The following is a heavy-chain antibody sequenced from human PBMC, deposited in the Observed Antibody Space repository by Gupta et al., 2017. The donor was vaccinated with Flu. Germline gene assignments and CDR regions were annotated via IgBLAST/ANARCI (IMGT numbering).Heavy chain of an antibody. D-gene: IGHD2-15*01. CDR2: INAGNGNT. J-gene: IGHJ6*03. V-gene: IGHV1-3*01. CDR1: YA. Sequence: YAMHWVRQAPGQRLEWMGWINAGNGNTKYSQKFQGRVTITRDTSASTAYMELSSLRSEDTAVYYCARDHFPGGYYYYYVDVWGKGTTVTVSS. CDR3: ARDHFPGGYYYYYVDV.